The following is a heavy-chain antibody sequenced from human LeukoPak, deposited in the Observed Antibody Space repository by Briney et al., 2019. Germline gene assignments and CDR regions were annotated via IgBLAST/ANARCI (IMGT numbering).Heavy chain of an antibody. Sequence: SETLSLTCTASGASIRSYYWNWLRQPPGKGLEWIGYINYSGSTNSNPSLKSRATISMDTSKHHFSLKLSSVTAADTAVYFCARDTRSYDSSGYYFFDFWGQGTLVTVSS. D-gene: IGHD3-22*01. J-gene: IGHJ4*02. CDR1: GASIRSYY. V-gene: IGHV4-59*01. CDR3: ARDTRSYDSSGYYFFDF. CDR2: INYSGST.